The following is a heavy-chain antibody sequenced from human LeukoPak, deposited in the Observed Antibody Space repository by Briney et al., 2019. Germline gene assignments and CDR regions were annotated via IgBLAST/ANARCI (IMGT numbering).Heavy chain of an antibody. CDR3: ARDGRYSSSWHQYYYYMDV. Sequence: GGSLRLSCAASGFTFSSYAMHWVRQAPGKGLEWVAVISYDGSDKYYADSVKGRFTISRDSSNNTLYLQMNSLRAEDTAVYYCARDGRYSSSWHQYYYYMDVWGKGTTVTVSS. V-gene: IGHV3-30-3*01. J-gene: IGHJ6*03. D-gene: IGHD6-13*01. CDR2: ISYDGSDK. CDR1: GFTFSSYA.